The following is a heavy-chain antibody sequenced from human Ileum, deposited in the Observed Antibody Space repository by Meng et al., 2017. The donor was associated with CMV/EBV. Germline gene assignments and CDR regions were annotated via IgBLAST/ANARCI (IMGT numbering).Heavy chain of an antibody. CDR3: ARYCSGGSCYSGRHNWFDP. Sequence: GPVREGGPGLVRPSEARSLTCTVSGGSSSSYYWSWIRQPAGKGLEWIGRIYTSGSTNYNPSLKSRVTMSVDTSKNQFSLKLSSVTAADTAVYYCARYCSGGSCYSGRHNWFDPWGQGTLVTVSS. CDR1: GGSSSSYY. J-gene: IGHJ5*02. D-gene: IGHD2-15*01. CDR2: IYTSGST. V-gene: IGHV4-4*07.